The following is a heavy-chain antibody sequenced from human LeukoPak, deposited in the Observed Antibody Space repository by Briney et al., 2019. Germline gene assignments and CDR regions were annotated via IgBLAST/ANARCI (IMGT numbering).Heavy chain of an antibody. Sequence: ASVKVSCKASGYTFTSYDINWVRQAPGQGLEWMGWMNPNSGNTDYAQKFQGRVTMTTDTSTSTAYMELRSLRSDDTAVYYCARDNKRPPYYYDSSGYRPFDYWGQGTLVTVSS. V-gene: IGHV1-8*01. J-gene: IGHJ4*02. D-gene: IGHD3-22*01. CDR2: MNPNSGNT. CDR3: ARDNKRPPYYYDSSGYRPFDY. CDR1: GYTFTSYD.